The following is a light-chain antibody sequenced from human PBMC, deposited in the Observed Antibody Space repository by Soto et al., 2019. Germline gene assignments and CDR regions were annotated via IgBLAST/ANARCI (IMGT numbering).Light chain of an antibody. V-gene: IGKV3-15*01. CDR2: DAS. CDR3: QQCRNLPLT. J-gene: IGKJ4*01. Sequence: EIVMTQSPATLSVSPGEGATLSCKASQNVYNNLAWYQQRPGQPPRLLIYDASTRATGISARFSGSGYGTEFPLTISSLQSEDFAVYFCQQCRNLPLTFGGGTKVEIK. CDR1: QNVYNN.